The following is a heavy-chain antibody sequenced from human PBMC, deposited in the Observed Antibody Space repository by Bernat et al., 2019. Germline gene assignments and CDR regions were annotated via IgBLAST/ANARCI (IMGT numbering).Heavy chain of an antibody. Sequence: EVQLVESGGGLVKPGGSLRLSCAASGFTFSNAWMSWVRQAPGKGLEWVGRIKSKTDGGTTDYAAPVKGRFTISRDDSKITLYLQMNSLKTEDTGVYYCTTRHTLYYFDYWGQGTLVTVSS. CDR2: IKSKTDGGTT. J-gene: IGHJ4*02. V-gene: IGHV3-15*01. CDR1: GFTFSNAW. CDR3: TTRHTLYYFDY.